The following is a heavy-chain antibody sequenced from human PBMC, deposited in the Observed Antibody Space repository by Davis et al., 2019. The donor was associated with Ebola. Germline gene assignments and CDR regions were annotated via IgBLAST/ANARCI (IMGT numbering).Heavy chain of an antibody. D-gene: IGHD6-19*01. V-gene: IGHV1-2*04. Sequence: ASVQVSCQASGYTLPGYYMHWVRQAPGQGLEWMGWINPNSGGTNYAQKFQGWVTMTRDTSISTAYMELSRLRSDDTAVYYCARDRLGQFDYWGQGTLVTVSS. CDR1: GYTLPGYY. CDR2: INPNSGGT. J-gene: IGHJ4*02. CDR3: ARDRLGQFDY.